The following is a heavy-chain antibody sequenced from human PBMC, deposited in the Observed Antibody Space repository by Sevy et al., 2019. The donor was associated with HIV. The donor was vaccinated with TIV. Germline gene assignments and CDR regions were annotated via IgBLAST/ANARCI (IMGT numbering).Heavy chain of an antibody. J-gene: IGHJ3*01. Sequence: GGSLRLSCAASEFTLSDYAMHWVRQVPGKGLEWVSGISWNSGAIGYANSVQGPLTISRDNAKSYLFLQMNSLRVQDTALYYCARALGYCVVNTCYGWCVNAFDVWGQGTMVTVSS. CDR2: ISWNSGAI. CDR3: ARALGYCVVNTCYGWCVNAFDV. D-gene: IGHD2-2*01. V-gene: IGHV3-9*01. CDR1: EFTLSDYA.